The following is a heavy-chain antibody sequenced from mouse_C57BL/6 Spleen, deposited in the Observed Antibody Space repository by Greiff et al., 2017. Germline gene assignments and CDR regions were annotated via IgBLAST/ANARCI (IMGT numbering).Heavy chain of an antibody. D-gene: IGHD1-1*01. CDR3: ARTGSSSYYYAMDY. CDR2: INPSSGYT. CDR1: GYTFTSYT. V-gene: IGHV1-4*01. Sequence: QVQLQQSGAELARPGASVKMSCKASGYTFTSYTMHWVKQRPGQGLEWIGYINPSSGYTKYNQKFKDKATLTADKSYSTAYMQLSSLTSEDSAVYYCARTGSSSYYYAMDYWGQGTSVTVSS. J-gene: IGHJ4*01.